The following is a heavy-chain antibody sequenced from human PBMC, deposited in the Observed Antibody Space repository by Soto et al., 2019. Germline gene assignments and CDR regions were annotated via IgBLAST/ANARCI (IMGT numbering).Heavy chain of an antibody. CDR2: IYYSGST. Sequence: SETLSLTCTVSGGSISSSSYYWGWIRQPPGKGLEWIGSIYYSGSTYYNPSLKSRVTISVDTSKNQFSLKLSSVTAADTAVYYCARQVSRSTIFGVVTDYYYGMDVWGQGTTVTVS. D-gene: IGHD3-3*01. CDR3: ARQVSRSTIFGVVTDYYYGMDV. CDR1: GGSISSSSYY. V-gene: IGHV4-39*01. J-gene: IGHJ6*02.